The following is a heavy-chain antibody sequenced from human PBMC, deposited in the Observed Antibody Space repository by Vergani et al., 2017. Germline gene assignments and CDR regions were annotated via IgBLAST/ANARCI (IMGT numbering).Heavy chain of an antibody. CDR3: AREQWLPIDYFDY. J-gene: IGHJ4*02. CDR1: GGTFSNYA. V-gene: IGHV1-18*01. CDR2: IIAYNGNT. D-gene: IGHD6-19*01. Sequence: QVQLVQSGAEVKKPGSSVKVTCKASGGTFSNYAINWVRQAPGQGLEWMGRIIAYNGNTNYAQKLQGRVTMTTDTSTSTAYMELRSLRSDDTAVYYCAREQWLPIDYFDYWGQGTLVTVSS.